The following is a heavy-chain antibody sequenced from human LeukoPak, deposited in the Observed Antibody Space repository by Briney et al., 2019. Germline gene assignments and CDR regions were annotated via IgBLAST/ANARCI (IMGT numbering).Heavy chain of an antibody. Sequence: SETLSLTCAVYGGSFSGYYWSWIRQPPGKGLEWIGEINYSGSTNYNPSLKSRVTISVDTSKNQFSLKLSSVTAADTAVYYCARDMGYCSSTSCYSYCYYYYGMDVWGQGTTVTVSS. CDR3: ARDMGYCSSTSCYSYCYYYYGMDV. J-gene: IGHJ6*02. V-gene: IGHV4-34*01. D-gene: IGHD2-2*02. CDR2: INYSGST. CDR1: GGSFSGYY.